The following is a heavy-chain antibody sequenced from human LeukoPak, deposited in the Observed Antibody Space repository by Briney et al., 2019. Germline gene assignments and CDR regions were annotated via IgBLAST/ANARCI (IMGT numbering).Heavy chain of an antibody. D-gene: IGHD3-3*01. V-gene: IGHV4-34*01. CDR1: GGSFSDYY. CDR3: GSRRTAMFGVIKGPIDY. Sequence: SETLSLTCVVYGGSFSDYYWTWIRQPPGKGLEWIGEINRGSPNNNPSLKSRVSISFDTSKNQFSLKLTSVTAADTAVYYCGSRRTAMFGVIKGPIDYWGQGTLVTVSS. CDR2: INRGSP. J-gene: IGHJ4*02.